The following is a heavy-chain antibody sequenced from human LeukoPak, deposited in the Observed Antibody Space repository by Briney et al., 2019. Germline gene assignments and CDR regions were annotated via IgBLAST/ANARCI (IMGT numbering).Heavy chain of an antibody. CDR2: IYYSGST. CDR1: GGXISSGGYY. J-gene: IGHJ4*02. CDR3: AGISSWYGVAFDY. V-gene: IGHV4-31*03. Sequence: SQTLSLTCTVSGGXISSGGYYWSWIRQHPGKGLEWIGYIYYSGSTYYNPSLKSRVTISVDTSKNQFSLKLSSVTAADTAVYYCAGISSWYGVAFDYWGQGTLVTVSS. D-gene: IGHD6-13*01.